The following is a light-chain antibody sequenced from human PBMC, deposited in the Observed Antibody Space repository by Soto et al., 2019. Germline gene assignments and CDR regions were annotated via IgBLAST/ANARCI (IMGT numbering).Light chain of an antibody. V-gene: IGLV2-14*01. CDR1: SSDIGGYNF. CDR2: EIT. CDR3: VSYTGINTLL. J-gene: IGLJ2*01. Sequence: QSALTQPASVSGSPGQSITISCIGTSSDIGGYNFVSWYQQHLDKAPKLIIYEITNRPSGVSNRFSGSKSGNTASLTISGLQPEDEADYYCVSYTGINTLLFGGGTKLTVL.